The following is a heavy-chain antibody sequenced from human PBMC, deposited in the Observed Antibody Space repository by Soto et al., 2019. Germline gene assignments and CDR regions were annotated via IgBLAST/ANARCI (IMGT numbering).Heavy chain of an antibody. V-gene: IGHV1-69*08. Sequence: QVQLVQSGAEVKKPGSSVKVSCKASGGTFSSYTISWVRQAPGQGLEWMGRIIPILGIANYAQKFQGRVTXTXXKSTSTAYMELSSLRSEDTAVYYCARDRSGHTSGRWGQGTLVTVSS. CDR2: IIPILGIA. J-gene: IGHJ4*02. CDR1: GGTFSSYT. D-gene: IGHD3-10*01. CDR3: ARDRSGHTSGR.